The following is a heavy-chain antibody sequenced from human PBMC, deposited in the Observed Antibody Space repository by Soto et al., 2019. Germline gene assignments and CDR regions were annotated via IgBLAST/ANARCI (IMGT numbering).Heavy chain of an antibody. Sequence: PGGSLRLSCAASGFTFSSYAMSWVRQAPGEGLEWVSAISGSGGSTYYADSVKGRFTISRDNSKNTLYLQMNSLRAEDTAVYYCAKDLATPEIGNVLLWFGELLPNPITDYWGQGTLVTVSS. V-gene: IGHV3-23*01. CDR2: ISGSGGST. J-gene: IGHJ4*02. CDR3: AKDLATPEIGNVLLWFGELLPNPITDY. CDR1: GFTFSSYA. D-gene: IGHD3-10*01.